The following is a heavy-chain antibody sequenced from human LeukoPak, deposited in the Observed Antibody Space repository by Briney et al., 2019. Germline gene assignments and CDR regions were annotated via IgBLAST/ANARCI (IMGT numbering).Heavy chain of an antibody. CDR3: ASAYDILTAYLDY. CDR2: ISSSATYI. V-gene: IGHV3-21*01. D-gene: IGHD3-9*01. Sequence: GGSLRLSCAASGFTFSSYNMIWVRQAPGKGLEWVSSISSSATYIYYTDSLKGRFTISRDNAKNSLYLQMNSLRAEDTAVYYCASAYDILTAYLDYWGQGTLVTVSS. CDR1: GFTFSSYN. J-gene: IGHJ4*02.